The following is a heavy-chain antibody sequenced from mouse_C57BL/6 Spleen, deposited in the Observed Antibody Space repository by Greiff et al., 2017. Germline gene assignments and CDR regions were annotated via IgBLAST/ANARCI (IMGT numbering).Heavy chain of an antibody. J-gene: IGHJ1*03. CDR2: IYPRSGNT. Sequence: QVHVKQSGAELARPGASVKLSCKASGYTFTSYGISWVKQRTGQGLEWIGEIYPRSGNTYYNEKFKGKATLTADKSSSTAYMELRSLTSEDSAVYFCARHRLADRYFDVWGTGTTVTVSS. V-gene: IGHV1-81*01. CDR1: GYTFTSYG. CDR3: ARHRLADRYFDV. D-gene: IGHD6-1*01.